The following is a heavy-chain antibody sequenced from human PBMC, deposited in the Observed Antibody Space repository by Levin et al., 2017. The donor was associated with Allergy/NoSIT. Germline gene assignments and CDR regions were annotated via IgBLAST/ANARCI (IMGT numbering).Heavy chain of an antibody. V-gene: IGHV1-69*01. CDR1: GGTFSSYA. J-gene: IGHJ4*02. CDR3: AREAYSYGYDY. Sequence: KISCKASGGTFSSYAISWVRQAPGQGLEWMGGIIPIFGTANYAQKFQGRVTITADESTSTAYMGLSSLRSEDTAVYYCAREAYSYGYDYWGQGTLVTVSS. D-gene: IGHD5-18*01. CDR2: IIPIFGTA.